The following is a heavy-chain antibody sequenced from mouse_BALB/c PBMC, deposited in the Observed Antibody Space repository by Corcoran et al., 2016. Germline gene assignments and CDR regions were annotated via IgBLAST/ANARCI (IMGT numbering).Heavy chain of an antibody. CDR3: ARGYYGSSCDY. V-gene: IGHV1S34*01. CDR1: GYSFTGYY. CDR2: ISCYNGAT. Sequence: LVKTGASVKISCKASGYSFTGYYMHWVKQSHGKSLEWIGYISCYNGATSYNQKFKVKATFTVDTSSSTAYMQFNSLTSEDSAVYYCARGYYGSSCDYWGQGTTLTVSS. J-gene: IGHJ2*01. D-gene: IGHD1-1*01.